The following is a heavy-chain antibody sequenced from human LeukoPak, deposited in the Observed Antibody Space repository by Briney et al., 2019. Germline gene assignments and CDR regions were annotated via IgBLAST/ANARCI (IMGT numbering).Heavy chain of an antibody. CDR3: ARVGPGDYDILTGYTYYYYMDV. J-gene: IGHJ6*03. D-gene: IGHD3-9*01. Sequence: GGSLRLSCAASGFTFSRYWMSWVRQAPGKGLEWVANIKEDGSAKYYVDSVKGRFTISRDNAKNSLYLQMNSLRAEDTAVYYCARVGPGDYDILTGYTYYYYMDVWGKGTTVTVSS. V-gene: IGHV3-7*01. CDR2: IKEDGSAK. CDR1: GFTFSRYW.